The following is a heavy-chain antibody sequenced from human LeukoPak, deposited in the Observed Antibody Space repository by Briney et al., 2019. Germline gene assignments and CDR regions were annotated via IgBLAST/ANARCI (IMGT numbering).Heavy chain of an antibody. D-gene: IGHD3-3*01. Sequence: ASVKVSSKASGYTFTSYDINWVRQATGQGLEWMGWMNPNSGNTGYAQKFQGRVTGTRNTSISTAYMELSSLRSEDTAVYYCARGTRITIFGVVPLYYFDYWGQGTLVTVSS. CDR3: ARGTRITIFGVVPLYYFDY. V-gene: IGHV1-8*01. CDR2: MNPNSGNT. CDR1: GYTFTSYD. J-gene: IGHJ4*02.